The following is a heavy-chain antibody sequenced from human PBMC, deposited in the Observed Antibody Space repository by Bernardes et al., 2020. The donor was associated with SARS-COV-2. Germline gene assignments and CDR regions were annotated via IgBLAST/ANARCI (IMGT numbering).Heavy chain of an antibody. J-gene: IGHJ6*02. V-gene: IGHV3-11*05. CDR1: GFTFSDYY. Sequence: GGSLRLSCAASGFTFSDYYMTWIRLAPGKGLEWLSYINSSSSISYYADSVKGRFTVSRDNSKNTLFLQMSDLRAEDTAIYYCATAPHYYYGLDVWGQGTAVTVSS. CDR3: ATAPHYYYGLDV. CDR2: INSSSSIS.